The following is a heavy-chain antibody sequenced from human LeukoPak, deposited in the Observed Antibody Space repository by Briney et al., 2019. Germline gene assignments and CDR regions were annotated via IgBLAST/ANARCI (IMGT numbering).Heavy chain of an antibody. Sequence: SETLSLTCAVSGYSISSGYYWGWIRQPPGEGLEWIGSIFHSGSTYYNPSLKSRVTISVDTSKNQFSLKLTSVTAADTAVYFCARLGLSTAYNWFDPWGQGTLVTVSS. J-gene: IGHJ5*02. CDR3: ARLGLSTAYNWFDP. D-gene: IGHD2-2*01. CDR2: IFHSGST. CDR1: GYSISSGYY. V-gene: IGHV4-38-2*01.